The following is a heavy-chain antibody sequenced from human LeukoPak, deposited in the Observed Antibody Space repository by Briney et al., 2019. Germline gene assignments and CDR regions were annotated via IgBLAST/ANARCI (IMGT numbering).Heavy chain of an antibody. CDR2: IYHSGTT. D-gene: IGHD5-12*01. J-gene: IGHJ4*02. CDR3: ARGTSTIVATFSY. Sequence: SETLSLTCSVSGGSISRSSYYWGWIRQPPGKGLEWIGSIYHSGTTYYNPSLKSRVTISVDTSKNQFSLRLSSVTAADTAVYYCARGTSTIVATFSYWGQGTLVTVSS. CDR1: GGSISRSSYY. V-gene: IGHV4-39*07.